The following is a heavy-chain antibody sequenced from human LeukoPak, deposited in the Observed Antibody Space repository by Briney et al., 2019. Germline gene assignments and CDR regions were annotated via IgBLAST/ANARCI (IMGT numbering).Heavy chain of an antibody. D-gene: IGHD1-1*01. CDR3: LVEMPTIGDAFHI. CDR2: ISSSGSHV. Sequence: GGSLRLSSAASGFTFNTYGMNWVRQPPGKGLEWVSSISSSGSHVNYVDSVKGRFTISRDNAQNSLYLQMDSLRVEDTAVYYCLVEMPTIGDAFHIWGQGTMVTVSS. J-gene: IGHJ3*02. V-gene: IGHV3-21*01. CDR1: GFTFNTYG.